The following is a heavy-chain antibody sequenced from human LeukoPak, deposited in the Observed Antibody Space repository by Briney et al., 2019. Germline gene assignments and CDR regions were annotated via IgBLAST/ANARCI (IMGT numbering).Heavy chain of an antibody. J-gene: IGHJ4*02. CDR1: GFTFNSYG. CDR3: AKDADIAAAGYYFDY. CDR2: LSYDGSDK. D-gene: IGHD6-13*01. Sequence: GRSLRLSCAASGFTFNSYGMHRVRQAPGKGLEWVAVLSYDGSDKYYADSVKGRFTISRDNSKNTLYLQMSSLRAEDTAVYYCAKDADIAAAGYYFDYWGQGTLVTVSS. V-gene: IGHV3-30*18.